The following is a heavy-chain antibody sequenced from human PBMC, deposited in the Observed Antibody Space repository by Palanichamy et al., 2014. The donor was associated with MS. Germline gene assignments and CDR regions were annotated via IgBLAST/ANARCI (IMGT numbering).Heavy chain of an antibody. CDR1: NHLYHLC. V-gene: IGHV3-23*01. Sequence: EMQLLEVWGRAWSSLGGPVETLLYSLCNHLYHLCHELGPPGSREGGWNGVSSISGSAGSTSYADSVKGRFTVSRDNSKNTLYLQMNSLRVEDTAVYYCAKTSLNLRYCSGGSCYYFDYWGQGTLVTVSS. CDR2: ISGSAGST. J-gene: IGHJ4*02. D-gene: IGHD2-15*01. CDR3: AKTSLNLRYCSGGSCYYFDY.